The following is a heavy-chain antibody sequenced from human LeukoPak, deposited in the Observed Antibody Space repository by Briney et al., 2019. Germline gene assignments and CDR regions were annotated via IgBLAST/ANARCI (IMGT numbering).Heavy chain of an antibody. CDR1: GYSFTAQY. V-gene: IGHV1-2*02. D-gene: IGHD4-17*01. J-gene: IGHJ4*02. CDR3: ARSRPYGDYGY. Sequence: ASVKVSCKASGYSFTAQYMHWLRQAPGQGLEWMGWINPNNGDTKYAQSFLGRVIMTRDTSTTTAYMELSSLRSEDTAVYYCARSRPYGDYGYWGQGTLVTVSS. CDR2: INPNNGDT.